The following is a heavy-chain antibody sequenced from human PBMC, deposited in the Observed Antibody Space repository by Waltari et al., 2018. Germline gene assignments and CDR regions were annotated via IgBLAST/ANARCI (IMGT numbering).Heavy chain of an antibody. CDR2: INSDGSST. D-gene: IGHD2-15*01. CDR1: GFTFSSYW. V-gene: IGHV3-74*01. Sequence: EVQLVESGGGLVQPGGSLRLSCAASGFTFSSYWMHWVRQAPGKGLVGFSRINSDGSSTSYADSVKGRFTISRDNAKNTLYLQMNSLRAEDTAVYYCARELGGRDAFDIWGQGTMVTVSS. CDR3: ARELGGRDAFDI. J-gene: IGHJ3*02.